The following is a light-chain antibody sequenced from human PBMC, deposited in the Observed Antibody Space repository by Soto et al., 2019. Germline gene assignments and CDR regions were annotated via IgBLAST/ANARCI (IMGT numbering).Light chain of an antibody. V-gene: IGLV1-47*02. CDR3: AAWDDSLSGPL. Sequence: QLVLTQPPSASGTPGQRVTISCSGSSSNIGSNYVYWYQQLPGTAPKLLIYSNNQRPSGVPDRFSGSKSGTSASLAISGLRSEDEADYYCAAWDDSLSGPLFGGGTKLTVL. CDR1: SSNIGSNY. J-gene: IGLJ3*02. CDR2: SNN.